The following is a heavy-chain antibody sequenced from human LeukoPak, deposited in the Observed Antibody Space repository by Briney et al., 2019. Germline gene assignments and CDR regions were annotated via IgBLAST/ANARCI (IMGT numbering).Heavy chain of an antibody. D-gene: IGHD3/OR15-3a*01. V-gene: IGHV1-46*01. CDR3: ARMWTVPSRGWDSDY. CDR2: INPSVGTT. Sequence: ASVKVSCKASGYTFTSNYMHWVRQAPGQGLEWIGVINPSVGTTSYAQKFQDRVSMTRDTSTSTVYMELSSLRSEDTAVYYCARMWTVPSRGWDSDYWGQGTLVTVSS. J-gene: IGHJ4*02. CDR1: GYTFTSNY.